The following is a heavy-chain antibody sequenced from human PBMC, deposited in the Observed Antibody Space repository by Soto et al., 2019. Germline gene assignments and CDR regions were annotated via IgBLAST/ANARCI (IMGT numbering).Heavy chain of an antibody. J-gene: IGHJ4*02. CDR1: GDSVSSNSAA. D-gene: IGHD2-2*02. Sequence: SQTLSLTCAISGDSVSSNSAAWNWIRQSPSRGLEWLGRTYYRSKWYNDYAVSVKSRITINPDTSKNQFSLQLNSVTPEDTAVYYCAREPHIYCSSTGCYSVFIGEYYFDYWGQGTLVTVSS. V-gene: IGHV6-1*01. CDR3: AREPHIYCSSTGCYSVFIGEYYFDY. CDR2: TYYRSKWYN.